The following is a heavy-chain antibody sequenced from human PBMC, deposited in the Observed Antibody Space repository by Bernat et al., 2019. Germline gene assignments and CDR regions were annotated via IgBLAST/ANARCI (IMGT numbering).Heavy chain of an antibody. V-gene: IGHV3-48*01. D-gene: IGHD3-3*01. CDR2: ISSSSTI. CDR3: ARGAAIFRPRTFYY. J-gene: IGHJ4*02. Sequence: EVQLVESGGGLVQPGGSLRLSCAASGFTFSSYSMNWVRQAPGKGLEWVSYISSSSTIYYADSVKGRFTISKDNAKNSLYLQMNGLRAEDTAVYCCARGAAIFRPRTFYYWGRGTLVTASS. CDR1: GFTFSSYS.